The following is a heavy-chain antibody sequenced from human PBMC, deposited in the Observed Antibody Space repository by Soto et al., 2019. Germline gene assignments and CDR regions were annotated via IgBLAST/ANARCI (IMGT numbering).Heavy chain of an antibody. CDR3: ARDNYDSNTFDY. J-gene: IGHJ4*02. D-gene: IGHD3-22*01. CDR1: GFTFSSYA. Sequence: QVQLVESGGGVVQPGRSLRLSCAASGFTFSSYAMHWVRQAPGKGLEWVAVISYDGSNKYYADSVKGRFTISGDNSKNTLYLQMNSLRAEDTAVYYCARDNYDSNTFDYWGQGTLVTVSS. V-gene: IGHV3-30-3*01. CDR2: ISYDGSNK.